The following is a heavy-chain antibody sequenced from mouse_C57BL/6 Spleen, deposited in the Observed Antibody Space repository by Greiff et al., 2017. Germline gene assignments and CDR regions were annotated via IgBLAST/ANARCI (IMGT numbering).Heavy chain of an antibody. Sequence: EVKLVESGGGLVQPGGSLKLSCAASGFTFSDYYMYWVRQTPEKRLEWVAYISNGGGSTYYPDTVKGRFTISRDNAKNTLYLQMSRLKSEDTAMYYCARLSGKGFDYGGQGTTLTVSS. CDR2: ISNGGGST. D-gene: IGHD4-1*01. J-gene: IGHJ2*01. CDR1: GFTFSDYY. CDR3: ARLSGKGFDY. V-gene: IGHV5-12*01.